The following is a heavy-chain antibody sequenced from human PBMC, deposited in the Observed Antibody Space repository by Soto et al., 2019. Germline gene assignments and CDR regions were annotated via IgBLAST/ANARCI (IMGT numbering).Heavy chain of an antibody. CDR3: AREEDSSGHAGTFQH. V-gene: IGHV3-30-3*01. J-gene: IGHJ1*01. Sequence: QVQLVESGGDLVQPGRSLRLSCAASGLTFSSSIMHWVRQTPGKGLEWIAVISGDATSKIYRDSLKGRFTISRDNSKNTVYLDMNSLTAEDTAVYYCAREEDSSGHAGTFQHWGQGTLVIV. CDR1: GLTFSSSI. D-gene: IGHD3-22*01. CDR2: ISGDATSK.